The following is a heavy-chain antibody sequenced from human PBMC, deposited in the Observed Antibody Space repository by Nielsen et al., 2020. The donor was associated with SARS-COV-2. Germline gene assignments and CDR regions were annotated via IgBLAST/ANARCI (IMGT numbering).Heavy chain of an antibody. D-gene: IGHD3-10*01. CDR2: ISGSGGST. V-gene: IGHV3-23*01. CDR1: GFTFSSYA. J-gene: IGHJ4*02. Sequence: GGSLRLSCAASGFTFSSYAMSWVCQAPGKGLEWVSAISGSGGSTYYADSVKGRFTISRDNSKNTLYLQMNSLRAEDTAVYYCAKEGRLLWFGELLVDYFDYWGQGTLVTVSS. CDR3: AKEGRLLWFGELLVDYFDY.